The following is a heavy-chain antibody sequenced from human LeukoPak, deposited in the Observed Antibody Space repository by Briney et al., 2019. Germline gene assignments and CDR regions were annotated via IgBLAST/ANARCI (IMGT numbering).Heavy chain of an antibody. CDR1: GFTFDDYA. V-gene: IGHV3-9*03. Sequence: GGSLRLSCAASGFTFDDYAMHWIRQAPGKGLEWVSGISWNSGSIGYADSVKGRFTISRDNAKNSLYLQMNSLRAEDMALYYCAKDTTLGGGVRPDAFDIWGQGTMVTVSS. J-gene: IGHJ3*02. CDR2: ISWNSGSI. D-gene: IGHD2-8*02. CDR3: AKDTTLGGGVRPDAFDI.